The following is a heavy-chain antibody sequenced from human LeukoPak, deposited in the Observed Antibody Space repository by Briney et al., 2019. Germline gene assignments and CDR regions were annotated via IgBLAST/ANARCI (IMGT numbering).Heavy chain of an antibody. D-gene: IGHD3-10*01. J-gene: IGHJ6*02. V-gene: IGHV1-24*01. CDR3: ATVRSGPRYYYYYGMDV. Sequence: ASVKVSCKVSGYXLTELSIHWVRQAPGKGLEWMGGFDPEDGETIYAQKFQGRVTMTEDTSTDTAYMELSSLRSEDTAVYYCATVRSGPRYYYYYGMDVWGQGTPVTVSS. CDR1: GYXLTELS. CDR2: FDPEDGET.